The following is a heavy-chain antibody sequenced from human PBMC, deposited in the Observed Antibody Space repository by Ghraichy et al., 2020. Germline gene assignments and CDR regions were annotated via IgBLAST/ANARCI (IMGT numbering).Heavy chain of an antibody. CDR3: ARWGISGATFSYYYLYMDV. CDR1: GFTFRSHE. V-gene: IGHV3-48*03. CDR2: ISGSGGAK. D-gene: IGHD1-7*01. Sequence: LSLTCAASGFTFRSHEMNWVRQAPGKGLEWVSYISGSGGAKYYPDSVKGRFTTSRDNAKNSMYLQMNNLRAEDTAVYYCARWGISGATFSYYYLYMDVWGGGTTVTVSS. J-gene: IGHJ6*03.